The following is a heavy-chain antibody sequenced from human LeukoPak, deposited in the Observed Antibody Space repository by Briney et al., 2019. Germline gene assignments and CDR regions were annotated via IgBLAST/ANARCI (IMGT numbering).Heavy chain of an antibody. V-gene: IGHV4-39*07. CDR2: IYYSGST. J-gene: IGHJ4*02. CDR1: GGSISSSSYY. D-gene: IGHD2-2*01. CDR3: ARDLSGTSFFDY. Sequence: SETLSLICTVSGGSISSSSYYWGWIRQPPGKGLEWIGSIYYSGSTYYNPSLKSRVTISVDTSKNQFSLKLSSVTAADTAVYYCARDLSGTSFFDYWGQGTLVTVSS.